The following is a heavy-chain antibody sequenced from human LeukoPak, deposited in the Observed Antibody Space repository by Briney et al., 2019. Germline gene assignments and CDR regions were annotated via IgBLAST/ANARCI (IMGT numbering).Heavy chain of an antibody. J-gene: IGHJ6*02. CDR2: ISSSSSYT. D-gene: IGHD2-2*01. V-gene: IGHV3-11*06. Sequence: GGSLRLSCAASGFTFSDYYMSWIRQAPGKGLEWVSYISSSSSYTNYADSVKGRFTISRDNAKNSLYLQMNSLRAEDTAVYYCARAQESTSYGMDVWGQGTTVTVSS. CDR1: GFTFSDYY. CDR3: ARAQESTSYGMDV.